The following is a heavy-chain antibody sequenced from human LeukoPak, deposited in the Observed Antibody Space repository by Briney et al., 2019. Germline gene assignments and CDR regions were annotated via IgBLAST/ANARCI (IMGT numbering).Heavy chain of an antibody. CDR1: GGSISSSSYY. V-gene: IGHV4-39*07. CDR3: ARGRLDYDYVWGSYRFDY. D-gene: IGHD3-16*02. Sequence: SETLSLTCTVSGGSISSSSYYWGWIRQPPGKGLEWIGSIYYSGSTYYNPSLKSRVTISVDTSKNQFSLKLSSVTAADTAVYYCARGRLDYDYVWGSYRFDYWGQGTLVTVSS. CDR2: IYYSGST. J-gene: IGHJ4*02.